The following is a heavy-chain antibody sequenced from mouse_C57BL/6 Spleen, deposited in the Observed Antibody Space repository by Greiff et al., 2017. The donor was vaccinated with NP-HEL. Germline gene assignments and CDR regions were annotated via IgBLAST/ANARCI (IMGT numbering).Heavy chain of an antibody. CDR2: IYPGSGNT. Sequence: QVQLQQSGAELVRPGASVKLSCKASGYTFTDYYINWVKQRPGQGLEWIARIYPGSGNTYYNEKFKGKATLTAEKSSSTAYMQLSNLTSEDSAVYYCARSKFNWPAYWGQGTLVTVSA. D-gene: IGHD4-1*01. CDR3: ARSKFNWPAY. J-gene: IGHJ3*01. CDR1: GYTFTDYY. V-gene: IGHV1-76*01.